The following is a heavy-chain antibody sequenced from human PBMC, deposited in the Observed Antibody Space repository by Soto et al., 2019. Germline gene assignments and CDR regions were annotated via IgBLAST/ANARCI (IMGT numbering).Heavy chain of an antibody. D-gene: IGHD1-26*01. CDR3: ARTRSAWSDFHYYSLDV. Sequence: RLSCAASGFTFNSYGMHWVRQGPGNGLEWVAFISYDSTKTYYADSVKGRFTISRDNSNSALYVQMNSLTGEDTAVYYCARTRSAWSDFHYYSLDVWGQGTKGTVS. CDR1: GFTFNSYG. V-gene: IGHV3-30*03. J-gene: IGHJ6*02. CDR2: ISYDSTKT.